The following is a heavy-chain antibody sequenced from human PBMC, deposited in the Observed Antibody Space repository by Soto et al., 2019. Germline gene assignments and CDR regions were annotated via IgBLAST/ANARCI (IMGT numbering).Heavy chain of an antibody. D-gene: IGHD2-2*03. CDR2: INPSGGST. V-gene: IGHV1-46*01. Sequence: QVQLVQSGAEVKKPGASVKVSCKASGYNFTSYYMHWVRQAPGQGLEWMGIINPSGGSTSYAQKFQGRVTMTRDTSTSTVYMELSSLRSEDTAVYYCARDGYCSSTSCYRLYYGMDVWGQGTTVTVSS. CDR3: ARDGYCSSTSCYRLYYGMDV. J-gene: IGHJ6*02. CDR1: GYNFTSYY.